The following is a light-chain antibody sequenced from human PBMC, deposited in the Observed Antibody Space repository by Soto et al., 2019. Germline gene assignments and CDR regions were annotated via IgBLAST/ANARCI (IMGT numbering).Light chain of an antibody. J-gene: IGKJ1*01. CDR1: QSVLYSSNNKNY. CDR2: WAS. CDR3: QHYYSDPPWT. Sequence: DIVMTQSPDSLAVSLGERATINCRSSQSVLYSSNNKNYLAWFKQKPGQPPKLLIYWASTRESGVPDRFSGSGSGTDFTLTISSLQAEDVAVYYCQHYYSDPPWTFGQGTKVEIK. V-gene: IGKV4-1*01.